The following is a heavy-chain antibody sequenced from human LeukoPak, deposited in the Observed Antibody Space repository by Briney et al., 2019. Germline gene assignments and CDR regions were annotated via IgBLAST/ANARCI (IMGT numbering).Heavy chain of an antibody. V-gene: IGHV3-48*01. CDR3: ARDSTSGWSLGTFDI. J-gene: IGHJ3*02. CDR2: ISSGSTII. Sequence: GGSLRLSCAASGFTFSSYSMNWVRQAPGKGLEWVSYISSGSTIIYNADSVKGRFTISRDNAQNSLYLQMNSLRAEDTAVYYCARDSTSGWSLGTFDIWGQGTMITVSS. CDR1: GFTFSSYS. D-gene: IGHD6-19*01.